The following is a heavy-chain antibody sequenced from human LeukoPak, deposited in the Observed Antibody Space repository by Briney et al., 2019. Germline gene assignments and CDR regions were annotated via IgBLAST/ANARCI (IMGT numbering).Heavy chain of an antibody. CDR1: GCTASSNY. V-gene: IGHV3-66*02. J-gene: IGHJ3*02. CDR2: IYSGGST. CDR3: ARDEGWRGDDAFDI. Sequence: GGSLRLSCAASGCTASSNYVSWVRQAPGKGVEWVTVIYSGGSTYYADSVKGRFTISRDNSKNTLYLQMNSLRAEDTAVYYCARDEGWRGDDAFDIWGQGTMVTVSS. D-gene: IGHD3-16*01.